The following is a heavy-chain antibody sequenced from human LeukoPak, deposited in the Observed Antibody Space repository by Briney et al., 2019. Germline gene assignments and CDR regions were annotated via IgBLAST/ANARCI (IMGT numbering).Heavy chain of an antibody. CDR2: IYSGGST. CDR3: ARDGGTVAGLEHYYGMDV. V-gene: IGHV3-66*01. J-gene: IGHJ6*02. Sequence: GGSLRLSCAASGFTVSSYYMSWVRQAPGKGLEWVSVIYSGGSTYYADSVKGRFTISRDNSKNTLYLQMNSLRAEDTAVYYCARDGGTVAGLEHYYGMDVWGQGTTVTVSS. D-gene: IGHD6-19*01. CDR1: GFTVSSYY.